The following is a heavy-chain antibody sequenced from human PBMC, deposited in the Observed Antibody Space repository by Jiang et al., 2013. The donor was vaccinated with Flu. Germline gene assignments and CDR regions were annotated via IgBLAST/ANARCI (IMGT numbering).Heavy chain of an antibody. CDR2: IYYSGST. CDR1: GGSISSYY. CDR3: ARLAANGWFDP. D-gene: IGHD1-1*01. J-gene: IGHJ5*02. V-gene: IGHV4-59*08. Sequence: GPGLVKPSETLSLTCTVSGGSISSYYWSWIRQPPGKGLEWIGYIYYSGSTNYNPSLKSRVTISVDTSKNQFSLKLSSVTAADTAVYYCARLAANGWFDPWGQGNPGHRLL.